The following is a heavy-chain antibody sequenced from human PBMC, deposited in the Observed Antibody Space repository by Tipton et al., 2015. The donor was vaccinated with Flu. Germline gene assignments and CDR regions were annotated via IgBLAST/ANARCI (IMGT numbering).Heavy chain of an antibody. Sequence: LRLSCAVSDYSISSGYYWGWIRQPPGKGLEWIGCISHSGRTYYNPSLKSRVTISVDTAKNQFSQRLSSVTAADTAVYYCARSTYYYGSGSSDYWGQGTLVTVSS. CDR1: DYSISSGYY. J-gene: IGHJ4*02. D-gene: IGHD3-10*01. CDR2: ISHSGRT. V-gene: IGHV4-38-2*01. CDR3: ARSTYYYGSGSSDY.